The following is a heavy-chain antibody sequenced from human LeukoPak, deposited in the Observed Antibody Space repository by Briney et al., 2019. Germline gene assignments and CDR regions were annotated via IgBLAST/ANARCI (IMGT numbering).Heavy chain of an antibody. V-gene: IGHV3-49*04. J-gene: IGHJ4*02. CDR2: IRSKTYGGTT. CDR1: GFTFGDYA. CDR3: TVGAMEY. D-gene: IGHD1-26*01. Sequence: GGSLRLSCTPSGFTFGDYAMSWVRQAPGKGLEWVGFIRSKTYGGTTEYAASVKGRFTISGDDSKTIAYLQMNSLKTEDTAVYYCTVGAMEYWGQGTLVTVSS.